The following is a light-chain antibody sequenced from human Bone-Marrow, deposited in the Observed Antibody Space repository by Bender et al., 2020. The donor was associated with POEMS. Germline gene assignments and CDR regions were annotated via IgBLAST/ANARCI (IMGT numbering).Light chain of an antibody. V-gene: IGLV2-8*01. CDR1: SSDVGDYTA. CDR3: CSYAGSMTYV. CDR2: DVI. J-gene: IGLJ1*01. Sequence: QSALTQPPSASGSPGQSVTISCTGTSSDVGDYTAVSWYQQHPGKAPKLMIYDVIYRPSGVSDRFSGSKSGNTASLTISGLQAEDEADYYCCSYAGSMTYVFGSGTKVAVL.